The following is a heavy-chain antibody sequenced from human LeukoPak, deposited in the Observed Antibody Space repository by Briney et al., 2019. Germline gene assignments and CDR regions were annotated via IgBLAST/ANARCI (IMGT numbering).Heavy chain of an antibody. CDR2: IKQDGSEK. CDR1: GFTFSSYS. D-gene: IGHD3-22*01. CDR3: ARNYYDSSGYLFDY. J-gene: IGHJ4*02. V-gene: IGHV3-7*01. Sequence: GGSLRLSCAASGFTFSSYSMNWVRQAPGKGLEWVANIKQDGSEKYYVDSVKGRFTISRDNAKNSLYLQMNSLRAEDTAVYYCARNYYDSSGYLFDYWGQGTLVTVSS.